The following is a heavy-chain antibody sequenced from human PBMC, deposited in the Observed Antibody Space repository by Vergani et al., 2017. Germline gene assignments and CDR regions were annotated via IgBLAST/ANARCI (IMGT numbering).Heavy chain of an antibody. Sequence: EVQLVQSGAEVKKPGESLRISCKGSGYSFTSYWISWVRQMPGKGLEWMGIIYPGDSDTRYSPSFQGQVTISADKSISTAYLQWSSLKASDTAMYYCARAAPDGDYVVSPNFDYWGQGTLVTVSS. CDR1: GYSFTSYW. CDR3: ARAAPDGDYVVSPNFDY. CDR2: IYPGDSDT. V-gene: IGHV5-51*01. J-gene: IGHJ4*02. D-gene: IGHD4-17*01.